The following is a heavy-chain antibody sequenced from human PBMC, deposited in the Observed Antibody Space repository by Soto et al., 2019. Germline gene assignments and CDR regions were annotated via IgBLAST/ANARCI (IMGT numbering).Heavy chain of an antibody. CDR3: AKDWLERRGDYYYYGMDV. CDR1: GFTFSSYA. Sequence: GGSLRLSCAASGFTFSSYAMSWARQAPGKGLEWVSAISGSGGSTYYADPVRGRFTMSRDNSKNTLYLQMNSLRAEDTAVYYCAKDWLERRGDYYYYGMDVWGQGTTVTVST. CDR2: ISGSGGST. J-gene: IGHJ6*01. D-gene: IGHD1-1*01. V-gene: IGHV3-23*01.